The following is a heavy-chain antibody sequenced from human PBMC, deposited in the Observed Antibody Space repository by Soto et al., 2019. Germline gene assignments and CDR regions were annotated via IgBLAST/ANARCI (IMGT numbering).Heavy chain of an antibody. J-gene: IGHJ4*02. V-gene: IGHV3-72*01. D-gene: IGHD6-19*01. CDR3: VRVQISSVPYKSPDY. CDR2: IRNRANSYTT. Sequence: GGSLRLSCAASGFTFSSYAMSWVRQAPGRGLEWVGRIRNRANSYTTEYAASVRGRFTVSRDDSENSLYLQMGSLKAEDTAVYYCVRVQISSVPYKSPDYWGQGTLVTVSS. CDR1: GFTFSSYA.